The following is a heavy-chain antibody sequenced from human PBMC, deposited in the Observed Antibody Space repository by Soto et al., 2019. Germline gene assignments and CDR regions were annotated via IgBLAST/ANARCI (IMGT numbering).Heavy chain of an antibody. J-gene: IGHJ6*02. Sequence: QVHLVESGGGVVQPGGSLRLSCAASGFTINRNDMYWVRQAPGEGLEWVAVMSFDGNHQHYADSVKGRFTISRDNSKNTLSLEMNSLRRDDTAVYYCASCERFPRVGVDYYALDVWGQGTTVIFSS. CDR3: ASCERFPRVGVDYYALDV. D-gene: IGHD3-3*01. CDR2: MSFDGNHQ. V-gene: IGHV3-30*03. CDR1: GFTINRND.